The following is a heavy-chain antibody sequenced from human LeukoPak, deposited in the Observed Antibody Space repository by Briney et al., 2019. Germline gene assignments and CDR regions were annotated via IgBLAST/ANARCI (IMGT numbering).Heavy chain of an antibody. CDR2: ISWNSGSI. D-gene: IGHD1-26*01. CDR3: ARDYRYMDV. Sequence: GGSLRLSCAASGFTFDDYAMHWVRQAPGKGLEWVSGISWNSGSIGYADSVKGRFTISRDSSENTLYLQMNSLRVEDTAVYFCARDYRYMDVWGKGTTVTVSS. J-gene: IGHJ6*03. CDR1: GFTFDDYA. V-gene: IGHV3-9*01.